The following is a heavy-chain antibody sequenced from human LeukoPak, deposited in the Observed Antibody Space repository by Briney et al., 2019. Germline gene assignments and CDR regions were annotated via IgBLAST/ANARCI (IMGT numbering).Heavy chain of an antibody. D-gene: IGHD3-22*01. V-gene: IGHV1-69*13. CDR3: ARDRYYYDSSGYYDY. CDR2: IIPIFGTA. CDR1: GGTFSSYA. J-gene: IGHJ4*02. Sequence: GASVKVSCKASGGTFSSYAINWVRQAPGQGLEWMGGIIPIFGTANSAQKFQGRVTITADESTSTAYMELSSLRSEDTAVYYCARDRYYYDSSGYYDYWGQGTLVTVSS.